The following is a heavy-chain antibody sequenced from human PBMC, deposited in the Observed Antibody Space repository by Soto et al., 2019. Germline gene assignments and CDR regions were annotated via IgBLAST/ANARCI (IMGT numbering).Heavy chain of an antibody. CDR3: AKGLGSYGYYYYGMDV. Sequence: PGGSLRLSCAASGFTFSSYAMSWVRQAPGKGLEWVSAISGSGGSTYYADSVKGRFTISRDNSKNTLYLQMNSLRAEDTAVYYCAKGLGSYGYYYYGMDVWGQGTTVTVSS. J-gene: IGHJ6*02. V-gene: IGHV3-23*01. CDR2: ISGSGGST. D-gene: IGHD5-18*01. CDR1: GFTFSSYA.